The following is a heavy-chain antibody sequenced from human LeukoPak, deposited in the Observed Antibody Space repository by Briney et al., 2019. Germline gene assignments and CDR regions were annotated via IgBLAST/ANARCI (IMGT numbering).Heavy chain of an antibody. CDR2: ITTSTGKP. CDR1: GYTFTVYS. V-gene: IGHV7-4-1*02. D-gene: IGHD3-3*01. CDR3: ARPGRMAIFGVVSLDY. J-gene: IGHJ4*02. Sequence: GASVKVSCKASGYTFTVYSINWLRQAPGQGLEWMGWITTSTGKPTYAQGFTGRFVFSLDTSVSTTYLHINSLKAEDTAVYYCARPGRMAIFGVVSLDYWGQGTLVTVSS.